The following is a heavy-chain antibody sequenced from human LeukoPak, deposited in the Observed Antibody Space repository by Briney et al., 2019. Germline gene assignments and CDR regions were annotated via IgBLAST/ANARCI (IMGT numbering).Heavy chain of an antibody. J-gene: IGHJ4*02. Sequence: SETLSLTCAVYGGSFSGYYWSWIRRPPGKGLEWIGEINHSGSTNYNPSLKSRVTISVDTSKNQFSLKLSSVTAADTAVYYCARGLVVRGAIDYWGQGTLVTVSS. CDR2: INHSGST. V-gene: IGHV4-34*01. CDR1: GGSFSGYY. CDR3: ARGLVVRGAIDY. D-gene: IGHD3-10*01.